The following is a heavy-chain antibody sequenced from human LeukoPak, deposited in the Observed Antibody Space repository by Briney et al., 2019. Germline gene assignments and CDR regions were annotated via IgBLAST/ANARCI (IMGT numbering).Heavy chain of an antibody. V-gene: IGHV3-74*01. J-gene: IGHJ5*01. CDR1: GFTFSSYW. Sequence: GGSLRLSCAASGFTFSSYWMHWVRQAPGKGLVWVSRIDGDKTTTTYADSVKGRFTISRDNAKNTLYLQMNSLRAEDTAVYYCARGRGGGSCDSWGQGTLVTVSS. CDR2: IDGDKTTT. CDR3: ARGRGGGSCDS. D-gene: IGHD2-15*01.